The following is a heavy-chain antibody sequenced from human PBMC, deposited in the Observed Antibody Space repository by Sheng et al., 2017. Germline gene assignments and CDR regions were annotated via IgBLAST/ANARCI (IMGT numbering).Heavy chain of an antibody. CDR2: INVYNGNT. Sequence: QVHLVQSGTEVKKPGASVKVSCKASGYLFTTYAISWVRQAPGQGLEWMGWINVYNGNTKYAENFQGRVTMTTDTSTRTAYVELRSLRSDDTAVYYCARNYYEGSRYYYDFDYWGQGTLVTVSS. D-gene: IGHD3-22*01. J-gene: IGHJ4*02. CDR1: GYLFTTYA. V-gene: IGHV1-18*01. CDR3: ARNYYEGSRYYYDFDY.